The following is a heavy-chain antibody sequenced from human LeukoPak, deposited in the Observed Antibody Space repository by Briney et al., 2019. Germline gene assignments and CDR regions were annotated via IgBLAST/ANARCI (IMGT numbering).Heavy chain of an antibody. CDR1: GFTFSSYW. CDR3: ARPPSITLMVVSS. Sequence: GGSLRLSCAASGFTFSSYWMSWVRQAPGKGLEWVSGITTSGDITYYADSVKGRFTVSRDNSKNTLYLRMNSLRAEDTAVYYCARPPSITLMVVSSWGQGTLVTVSS. CDR2: ITTSGDIT. J-gene: IGHJ5*02. V-gene: IGHV3-23*01. D-gene: IGHD3-22*01.